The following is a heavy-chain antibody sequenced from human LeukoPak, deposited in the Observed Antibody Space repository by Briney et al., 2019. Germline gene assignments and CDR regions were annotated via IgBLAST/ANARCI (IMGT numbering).Heavy chain of an antibody. CDR1: GYTFTSYD. D-gene: IGHD4-17*01. Sequence: GSSVKVSCKASGYTFTSYDINWVRQATGQGLEWMGWMNPNSGNTGYAQKFQGRVTMTRNTSISTAYMELSSLRSEDTAVYYCATVYGDYVRWFDPWGQGTLVTVSS. CDR2: MNPNSGNT. V-gene: IGHV1-8*01. J-gene: IGHJ5*02. CDR3: ATVYGDYVRWFDP.